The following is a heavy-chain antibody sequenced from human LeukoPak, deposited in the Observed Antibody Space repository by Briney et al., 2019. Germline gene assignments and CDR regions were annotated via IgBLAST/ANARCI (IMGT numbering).Heavy chain of an antibody. CDR1: GYTLTELS. V-gene: IGHV1-24*01. J-gene: IGHJ3*01. Sequence: ASVKVSCKVSGYTLTELSMHWVRQAPGKGLEWMGGFDPEDGETIYAQKFQGRVTMTEDTSTDTAYMELSSLRSAGTAVYYCATAMVWWDACDVWGEGTTVSVSS. D-gene: IGHD1-26*01. CDR2: FDPEDGET. CDR3: ATAMVWWDACDV.